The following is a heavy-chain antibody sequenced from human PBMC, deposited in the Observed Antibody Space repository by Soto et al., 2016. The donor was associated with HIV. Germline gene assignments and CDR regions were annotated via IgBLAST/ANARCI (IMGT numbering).Heavy chain of an antibody. D-gene: IGHD5-12*01. CDR1: GYIFSKYG. V-gene: IGHV1-18*01. CDR3: GRRGCGGWNS. CDR2: TSADNADT. J-gene: IGHJ4*02. Sequence: QVQMVQSGPEVKKPGASVKVSCKASGYIFSKYGITWVRQAPGQGPEWMGWTSADNADTKYAQNLQGRFTLTTETATNTAYMELRNLTSDDTAVYYCGRRGCGGWNSWGQGTLVTVSS.